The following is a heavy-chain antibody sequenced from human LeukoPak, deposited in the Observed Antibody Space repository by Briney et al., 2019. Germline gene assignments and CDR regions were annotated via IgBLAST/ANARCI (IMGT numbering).Heavy chain of an antibody. CDR2: IQFDGRNE. J-gene: IGHJ4*02. CDR1: GFTFSSYA. Sequence: PGGSLRLSCAASGFTFSSYAMSWVRQAPGKGLEWVAYIQFDGRNERYADSVKGRFTISRDNSRNTLYLQMNTLKVEDTAVYYCAKKKPGNGDRLDYWGQGTLLTVSS. CDR3: AKKKPGNGDRLDY. D-gene: IGHD2-21*02. V-gene: IGHV3-30*02.